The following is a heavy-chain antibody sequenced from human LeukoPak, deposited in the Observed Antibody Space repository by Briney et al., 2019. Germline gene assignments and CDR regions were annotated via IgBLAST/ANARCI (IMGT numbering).Heavy chain of an antibody. CDR1: GFTFSDHY. Sequence: PGGSLRLSCAVSGFTFSDHYMDWVRQAPGEGLEWVGRSRDKGHRYSTEYAASVKGRFTISRDDSKNSLYLQMNSLQTEDTAVYYCVRGHDSFDYWGQGTLVTVSS. J-gene: IGHJ4*02. CDR2: SRDKGHRYST. D-gene: IGHD3-3*01. V-gene: IGHV3-72*01. CDR3: VRGHDSFDY.